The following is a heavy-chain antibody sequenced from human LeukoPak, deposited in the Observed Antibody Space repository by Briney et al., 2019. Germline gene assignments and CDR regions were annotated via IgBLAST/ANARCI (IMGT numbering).Heavy chain of an antibody. Sequence: ASVKVSCKASGYTFTSYDINWVRQATGQGLEWMGWINPDSGGTNYAQKFQGRVTMTRDTSISTAYMELSRLRSDDTAVYYCAREYSSSWPFDYWGQGTLVTVSS. J-gene: IGHJ4*02. D-gene: IGHD6-13*01. CDR2: INPDSGGT. CDR3: AREYSSSWPFDY. V-gene: IGHV1-2*02. CDR1: GYTFTSYD.